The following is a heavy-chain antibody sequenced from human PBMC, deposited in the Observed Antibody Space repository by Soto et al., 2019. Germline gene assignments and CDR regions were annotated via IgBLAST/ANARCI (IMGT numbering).Heavy chain of an antibody. J-gene: IGHJ6*02. D-gene: IGHD4-17*01. CDR3: ARQDYGGNYYYYGMDV. CDR2: IFPDDSDT. CDR1: GYSITSYW. V-gene: IGHV5-51*01. Sequence: GESLKISCKASGYSITSYWIAWVRQMPGQGLEWVGIIFPDDSDTNYSPSFQGHVTISADKSISTAYLQWSSLKASDTAMYYCARQDYGGNYYYYGMDVWGQGTTVTVSS.